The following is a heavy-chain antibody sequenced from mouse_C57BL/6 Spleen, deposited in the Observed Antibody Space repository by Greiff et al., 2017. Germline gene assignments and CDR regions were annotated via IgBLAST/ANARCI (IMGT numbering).Heavy chain of an antibody. Sequence: EVQLVESGGGLVQPGGSLSLSCAASGFTFTDYYMSWVRQPPGKALGWLGFIRNKANGYTTEYSAAVKGRFTSSRDNSQSNLYLQMNALRAEDSATYYCARDYDYDVAWFAYWGQGTLVTVSA. CDR3: ARDYDYDVAWFAY. CDR1: GFTFTDYY. J-gene: IGHJ3*01. D-gene: IGHD2-4*01. CDR2: IRNKANGYTT. V-gene: IGHV7-3*01.